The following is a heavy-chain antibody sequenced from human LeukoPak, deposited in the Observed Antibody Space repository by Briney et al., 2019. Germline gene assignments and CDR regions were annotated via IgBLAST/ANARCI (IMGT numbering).Heavy chain of an antibody. CDR3: ARQEAVAYNWFDP. CDR1: GGSISSYY. CDR2: IYYSGST. Sequence: PSETLSLTCTVSGGSISSYYWSWIRQPPGKGLEWIGYIYYSGSTNYNPSLKSRVTISVDTSKNQFSLKLSSVTAADTAVYYCARQEAVAYNWFDPWGQGTLVTVSS. J-gene: IGHJ5*02. D-gene: IGHD6-19*01. V-gene: IGHV4-59*08.